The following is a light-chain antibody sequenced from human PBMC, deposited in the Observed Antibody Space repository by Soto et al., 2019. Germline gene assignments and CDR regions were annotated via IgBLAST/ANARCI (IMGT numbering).Light chain of an antibody. Sequence: IVLTQSPGTLSLSPGERATLSCRASQSVSNSYLAWYQQKPGLALRLLIYGASSRATGIPDRFSGSGSGTYFTLTISKLELEDFAVYYCQQDGSSPNTFGQGTKLEIK. V-gene: IGKV3-20*01. CDR3: QQDGSSPNT. CDR1: QSVSNSY. J-gene: IGKJ2*01. CDR2: GAS.